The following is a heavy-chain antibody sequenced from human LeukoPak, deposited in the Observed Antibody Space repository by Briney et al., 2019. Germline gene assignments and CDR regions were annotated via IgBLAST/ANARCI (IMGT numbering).Heavy chain of an antibody. V-gene: IGHV4-31*03. CDR1: GASISSGAYY. Sequence: SETLSLTCTVSGASISSGAYYWSWIRQHPAKGLEWIGYIYDSGTTCYNPSLKSRVTISLHTSKSQFSLILSSVTAADTAVYYCARGGSGISNAFDIWGQGTMVTVSS. CDR3: ARGGSGISNAFDI. J-gene: IGHJ3*02. D-gene: IGHD3-10*01. CDR2: IYDSGTT.